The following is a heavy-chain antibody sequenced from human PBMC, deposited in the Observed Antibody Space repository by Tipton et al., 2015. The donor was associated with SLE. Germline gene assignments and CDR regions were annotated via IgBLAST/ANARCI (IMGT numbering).Heavy chain of an antibody. D-gene: IGHD3-3*02. CDR2: IYHSGIT. Sequence: TLSLTCTVSGGSISSGGYYWTWIRQPPGKRLEWIAYIYHSGITNYNPSLQSRVTISVDRSKNQFSLKLTSVTAADTAVYYCARGPPFMEWERNWFDPWGQGTLVTVSS. CDR1: GGSISSGGYY. J-gene: IGHJ5*02. CDR3: ARGPPFMEWERNWFDP. V-gene: IGHV4-61*08.